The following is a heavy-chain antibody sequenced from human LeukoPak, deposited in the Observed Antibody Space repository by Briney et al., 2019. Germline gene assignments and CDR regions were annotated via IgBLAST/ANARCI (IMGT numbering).Heavy chain of an antibody. CDR2: INHSGST. D-gene: IGHD3-3*01. J-gene: IGHJ4*02. Sequence: PSETLSLTCAVYGGSFSGYYWSWIRQPPGKGLEWIGEINHSGSTNYNPSLKSRVTISVDTSKNQFSLKLSSVTAADTAVYYCASRSSIWSGYQDTLYYFDSWGQGTLVTVSS. CDR1: GGSFSGYY. V-gene: IGHV4-34*01. CDR3: ASRSSIWSGYQDTLYYFDS.